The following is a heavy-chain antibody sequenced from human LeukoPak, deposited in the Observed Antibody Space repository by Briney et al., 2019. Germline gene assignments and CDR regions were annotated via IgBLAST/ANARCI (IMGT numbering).Heavy chain of an antibody. Sequence: GESLKISCQGSGYSFTSYWIGWVRQMPGKGLEWMGIIYPGDSDTRYSPSFQGRVTISVDKSISTAYLQWSSLKASDTAMYYCARYTRVPDGGLDYWGQGTLVTVSS. D-gene: IGHD2-2*01. J-gene: IGHJ4*02. CDR2: IYPGDSDT. CDR3: ARYTRVPDGGLDY. V-gene: IGHV5-51*01. CDR1: GYSFTSYW.